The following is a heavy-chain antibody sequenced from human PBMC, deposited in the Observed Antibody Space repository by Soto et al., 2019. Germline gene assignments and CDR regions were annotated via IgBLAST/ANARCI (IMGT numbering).Heavy chain of an antibody. CDR2: INPNSGGT. V-gene: IGHV1-2*02. CDR3: ARAGTTIFGVVIIGYFDY. CDR1: GYRLAGYY. D-gene: IGHD3-3*01. Sequence: TSVEVTWKASGYRLAGYYRRWVRQAHGQGLEWMGWINPNSGGTNYAQKFQGRVTMTRDTSISTAYMELSRLRSDDTAVYYCARAGTTIFGVVIIGYFDYWGQGTLVTVSS. J-gene: IGHJ4*02.